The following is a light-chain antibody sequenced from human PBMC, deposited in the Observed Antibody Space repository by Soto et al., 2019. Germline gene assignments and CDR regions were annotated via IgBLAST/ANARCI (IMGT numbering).Light chain of an antibody. J-gene: IGLJ7*01. V-gene: IGLV2-14*01. CDR3: SSYTSSNTYV. Sequence: QSALTQPASVSGSPGQSITISCTGTSGDIGGYNYVSWFQQHPGKAPTLIIYEVSNRPSGVSTRFSGSKTDNTASLTISGLQAGDEADYYCSSYTSSNTYVFGSGTQLTVL. CDR1: SGDIGGYNY. CDR2: EVS.